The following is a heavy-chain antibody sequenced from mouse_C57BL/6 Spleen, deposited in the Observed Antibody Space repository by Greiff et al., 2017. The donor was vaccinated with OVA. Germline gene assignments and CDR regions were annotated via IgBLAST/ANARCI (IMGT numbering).Heavy chain of an antibody. J-gene: IGHJ4*01. CDR3: ARQGYSNSLYAMDY. D-gene: IGHD2-5*01. CDR2: ISSGGSYT. CDR1: GFTFSSYG. V-gene: IGHV5-6*01. Sequence: EVHLVESGGDLVKPGGSLKLSCAASGFTFSSYGMSWVRQTPDKRLEWVATISSGGSYTYYPDSVKGRFTISRDNAKNTLYLQMSSLKSEDTAMYYCARQGYSNSLYAMDYWGQGTSVTVSS.